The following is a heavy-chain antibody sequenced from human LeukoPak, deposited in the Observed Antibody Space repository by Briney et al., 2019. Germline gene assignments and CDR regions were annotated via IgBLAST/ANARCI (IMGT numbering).Heavy chain of an antibody. CDR1: GFTFSSYA. J-gene: IGHJ6*03. CDR2: ISYDGSNK. CDR3: ARAGITILDYYYYYMDV. V-gene: IGHV3-30*04. Sequence: GRSLRLSCAASGFTFSSYAMHWVRQAPGKGLEWVAVISYDGSNKYYAASVKGRFTISRDNSKNTLYLQMNSLRAEDTAVYYCARAGITILDYYYYYMDVWGKGTTVTVSS. D-gene: IGHD3-3*01.